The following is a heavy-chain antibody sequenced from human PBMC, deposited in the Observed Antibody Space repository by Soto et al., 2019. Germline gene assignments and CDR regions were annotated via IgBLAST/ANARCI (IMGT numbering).Heavy chain of an antibody. CDR2: INHSGST. D-gene: IGHD3-16*01. CDR3: ARRLGNYFDY. CDR1: GGSFSGYY. J-gene: IGHJ4*02. Sequence: SETLSLTCAVYGGSFSGYYWSWIRQPPGKGLEWIGEINHSGSTNYNPSLKSRVTISVDTSKNQFPLKLSSVTAADTAVYYCARRLGNYFDYWGQGTLVTVSS. V-gene: IGHV4-34*01.